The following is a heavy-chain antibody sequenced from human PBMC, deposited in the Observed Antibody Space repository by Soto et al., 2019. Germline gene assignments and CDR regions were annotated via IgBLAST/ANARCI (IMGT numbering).Heavy chain of an antibody. Sequence: SETLSLTCAVSGYSISSGYYWGWIRQPPGKGLEWIGSIYHSGSTYYNPSLKSRVTISVDTSKNRFSLKLSSVTAADTAVYYCAGGRGMDVWGQGTTVTVSS. CDR1: GYSISSGYY. J-gene: IGHJ6*02. D-gene: IGHD3-16*01. CDR2: IYHSGST. CDR3: AGGRGMDV. V-gene: IGHV4-38-2*01.